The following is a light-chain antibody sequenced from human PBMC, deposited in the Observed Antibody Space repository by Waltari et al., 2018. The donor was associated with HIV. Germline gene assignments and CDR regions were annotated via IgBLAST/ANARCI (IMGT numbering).Light chain of an antibody. J-gene: IGLJ2*01. CDR1: NIGSKS. V-gene: IGLV3-21*04. CDR2: YDS. Sequence: SYVLTQSPSVSVAPGKTARTTCGGNNIGSKSVHWYRQKPGQAPELVISYDSDRPSGIPERFSGSNSGNTATLTISRVEAGDEADYYCQVWDSSTDHRVFGGGTKLTVL. CDR3: QVWDSSTDHRV.